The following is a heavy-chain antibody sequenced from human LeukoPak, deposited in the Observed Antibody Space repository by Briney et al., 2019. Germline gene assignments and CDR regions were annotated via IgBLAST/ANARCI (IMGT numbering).Heavy chain of an antibody. V-gene: IGHV1-8*01. CDR3: ARDLLLYCGGDCSDY. Sequence: ASVKVSCKPSGYTLTSYDINWVRQATGQGLEWMGWMNPNSGKTGYAQKFQGRVTITRNTSISTAYMELSSLRSEDTAVYYCARDLLLYCGGDCSDYWGQGTLVTVSS. D-gene: IGHD2-21*01. CDR1: GYTLTSYD. CDR2: MNPNSGKT. J-gene: IGHJ4*02.